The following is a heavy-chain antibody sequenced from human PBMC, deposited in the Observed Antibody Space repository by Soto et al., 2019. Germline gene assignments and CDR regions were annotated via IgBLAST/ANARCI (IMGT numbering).Heavy chain of an antibody. CDR3: ARERGYSYGYSGYWFDP. V-gene: IGHV3-33*01. CDR1: GFTFSSYG. J-gene: IGHJ5*02. CDR2: IWYDGSNK. Sequence: QVQLVESGGGVVQPGRSLRLSCAASGFTFSSYGMHWVRQAPGKGLEWVAVIWYDGSNKYYADSVKGRFTISRDNSKNTLYLQINSLRAEDTAVYYCARERGYSYGYSGYWFDPWGQGTLVTVSS. D-gene: IGHD5-18*01.